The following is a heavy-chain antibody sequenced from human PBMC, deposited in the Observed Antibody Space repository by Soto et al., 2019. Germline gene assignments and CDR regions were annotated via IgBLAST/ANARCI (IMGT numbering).Heavy chain of an antibody. V-gene: IGHV3-7*05. CDR1: GFTFGTYW. Sequence: GESLKISCAGSGFTFGTYWMTWVRQAPGKGLEWVANIKHNGREKNYADSLKGRFTISRDNAKSSLYLQMNSLRVDDTAVYYCSLAFYDFAEGGHWGQGTVVTVSS. J-gene: IGHJ4*02. CDR2: IKHNGREK. D-gene: IGHD3-16*01. CDR3: SLAFYDFAEGGH.